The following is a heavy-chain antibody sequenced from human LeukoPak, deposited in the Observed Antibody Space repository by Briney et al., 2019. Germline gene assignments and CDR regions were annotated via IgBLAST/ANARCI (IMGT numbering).Heavy chain of an antibody. CDR3: ARDWTSGFHSLDY. Sequence: SETLSLTCTVSGGSITSYYWSWIRQPPGKGLEWIGYIYYRGSTNHNPSLTSRVTISVDTSKNQSSLKLSSVTAADTAVYYCARDWTSGFHSLDYWGQGTLVTVSS. D-gene: IGHD3-22*01. CDR2: IYYRGST. J-gene: IGHJ4*02. CDR1: GGSITSYY. V-gene: IGHV4-59*01.